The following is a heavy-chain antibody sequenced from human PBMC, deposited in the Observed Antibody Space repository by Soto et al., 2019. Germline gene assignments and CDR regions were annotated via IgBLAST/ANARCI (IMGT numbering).Heavy chain of an antibody. J-gene: IGHJ1*01. V-gene: IGHV4-39*01. CDR3: ARHGSL. D-gene: IGHD3-16*02. Sequence: XAILSLTCTVCGVCVSGTSYYWGWIRQTPAKGLEWIGTIYYSGETFYNPSLKSRVTISIDTSKNHFSLNLTSVTAADTAIYYCARHGSLWGQGALVTVSS. CDR2: IYYSGET. CDR1: GVCVSGTSYY.